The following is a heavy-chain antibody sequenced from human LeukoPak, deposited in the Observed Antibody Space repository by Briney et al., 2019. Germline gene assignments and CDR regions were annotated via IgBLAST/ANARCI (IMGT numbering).Heavy chain of an antibody. J-gene: IGHJ4*02. Sequence: GGSLRPSCAASGFTFSSYWMHWVRQVPGKGLVWVSHINTGGSTTNYADSVKGRFTISRDNAKNTLYLQMNSLRAEDTAVYYCVGGYGGDYWGQGTLVTVSS. D-gene: IGHD5-12*01. CDR1: GFTFSSYW. CDR3: VGGYGGDY. V-gene: IGHV3-74*01. CDR2: INTGGSTT.